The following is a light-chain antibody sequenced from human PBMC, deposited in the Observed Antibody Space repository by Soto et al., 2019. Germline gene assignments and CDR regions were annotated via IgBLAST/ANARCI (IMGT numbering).Light chain of an antibody. Sequence: DIHITQSPSSVSASVGDRVTITCRASQGISNWLAWFQQKPGKAPKLLIYTASRLQSGVPSRFSGSGSGTDFTLTISSLQPDDFATYYCQHYNSYSEAFGQGTKVDIK. CDR1: QGISNW. V-gene: IGKV1D-16*01. CDR2: TAS. J-gene: IGKJ1*01. CDR3: QHYNSYSEA.